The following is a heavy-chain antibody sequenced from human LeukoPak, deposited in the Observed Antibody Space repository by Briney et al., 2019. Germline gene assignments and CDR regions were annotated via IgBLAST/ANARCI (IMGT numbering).Heavy chain of an antibody. J-gene: IGHJ4*02. CDR1: GGSISSYY. V-gene: IGHV4-59*01. Sequence: SETLSLTCTVSGGSISSYYWSWIRQPPGKGLEWIGYIYYSGNTNYNPSLKSRVTISVDTSKNQFSLKLNSVTAADTAVYYCARDHSDYGGYFDYWGQGTLVTVSS. D-gene: IGHD4-17*01. CDR3: ARDHSDYGGYFDY. CDR2: IYYSGNT.